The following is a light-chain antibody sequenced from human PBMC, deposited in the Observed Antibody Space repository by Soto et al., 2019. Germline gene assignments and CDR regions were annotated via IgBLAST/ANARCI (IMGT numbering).Light chain of an antibody. J-gene: IGKJ1*01. CDR3: HSYNSIPRT. CDR1: QGISEY. Sequence: DIQMAQSPSSLSASIGDRVTITCRASQGISEYLAWYQQRPGNAPNLLIYGASILQSGVPSRFSGSGSGTHFTLTISSLQPEDGATYYCHSYNSIPRTFGQGTTVELK. V-gene: IGKV1-27*01. CDR2: GAS.